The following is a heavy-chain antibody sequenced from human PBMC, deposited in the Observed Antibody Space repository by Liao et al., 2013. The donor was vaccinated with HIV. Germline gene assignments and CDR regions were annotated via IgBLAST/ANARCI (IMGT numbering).Heavy chain of an antibody. J-gene: IGHJ5*02. V-gene: IGHV4-34*01. CDR1: GGSFSGYY. CDR2: INHSGST. CDR3: ARGPIRDYYGSGSYYLGWFDP. Sequence: QVQLQQWGAGLLKPSETLSLTCAVYGGSFSGYYWSWIRQPPGKGLEWIGEINHSGSTNYNPSLKSRVTISVDTSKNQFSLKLSSVTAADTAVYYCARGPIRDYYGSGSYYLGWFDPWGQGTLVTVSS. D-gene: IGHD3-10*01.